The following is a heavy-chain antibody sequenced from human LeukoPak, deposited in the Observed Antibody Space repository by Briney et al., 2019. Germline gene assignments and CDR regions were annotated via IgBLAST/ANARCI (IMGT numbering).Heavy chain of an antibody. Sequence: SETLSLTCTVSGGSISTYYWSWIRQPPGKGLEWIGYIYYTGSTSYNPSLKSRVTMSLDASKNQFSLELNSVTPADTAVYYCARLGATGSYYYYYMDVWGKGTTVTISS. V-gene: IGHV4-59*01. D-gene: IGHD1-26*01. CDR1: GGSISTYY. CDR3: ARLGATGSYYYYYMDV. J-gene: IGHJ6*03. CDR2: IYYTGST.